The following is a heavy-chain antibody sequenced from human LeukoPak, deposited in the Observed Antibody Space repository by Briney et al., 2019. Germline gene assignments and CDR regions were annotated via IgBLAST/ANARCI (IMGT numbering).Heavy chain of an antibody. CDR1: GYIFTSYW. CDR3: ATGLWWDLYY. Sequence: ESLKISCKGSGYIFTSYWIGWVRQMPGKGLEWMGIIYPGVSHTTYSPSFQGQVTISADKSISTAYLQWSSLKASDTAMYYCATGLWWDLYYWGQGTLVTVSS. V-gene: IGHV5-51*01. D-gene: IGHD1-26*01. CDR2: IYPGVSHT. J-gene: IGHJ4*02.